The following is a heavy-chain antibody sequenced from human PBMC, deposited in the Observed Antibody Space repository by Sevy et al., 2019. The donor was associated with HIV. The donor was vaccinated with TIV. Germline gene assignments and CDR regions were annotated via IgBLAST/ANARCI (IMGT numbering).Heavy chain of an antibody. CDR3: ARQGGIVDRAFDF. CDR1: GGSVSSSGYY. D-gene: IGHD2-21*01. Sequence: SETLSITCTVSGGSVSSSGYYWGWIRQPPGKGLEWIGNVYYSGSADYNPSLKSRATISVDTSKNQFSLKVKSVTAADTAVYYCARQGGIVDRAFDFRGQGTLVTVSS. CDR2: VYYSGSA. V-gene: IGHV4-39*01. J-gene: IGHJ4*02.